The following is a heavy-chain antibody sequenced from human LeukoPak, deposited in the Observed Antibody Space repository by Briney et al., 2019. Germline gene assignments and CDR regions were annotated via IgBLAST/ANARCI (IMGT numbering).Heavy chain of an antibody. J-gene: IGHJ4*02. V-gene: IGHV3-23*01. CDR3: AKRGVVIRVILVGFHKEAYYFDS. CDR2: ISGSGGGT. D-gene: IGHD3-22*01. CDR1: GITLSNYA. Sequence: GGSLRLSCAVSGITLSNYAMTWVRQPPGKGLEWVAGISGSGGGTHYADSVKGRYTISRDNPKNTLYLQMNNLRVDDTAVYFCAKRGVVIRVILVGFHKEAYYFDSWGQGALVTVSS.